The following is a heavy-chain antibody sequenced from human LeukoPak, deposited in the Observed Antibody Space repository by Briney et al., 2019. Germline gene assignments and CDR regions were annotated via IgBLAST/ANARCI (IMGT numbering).Heavy chain of an antibody. Sequence: ASVKVSCKASGYTFTDYYIHWVRQARGQGLEWMGWINPKSGGTKNAQKFQGWVTMTRDTTISTAYMELSSLRYEDTAVYYCARVHYYGSGDQLYYYGMDVWGQGTTVTVSS. CDR1: GYTFTDYY. V-gene: IGHV1-2*04. J-gene: IGHJ6*02. CDR2: INPKSGGT. D-gene: IGHD3-10*01. CDR3: ARVHYYGSGDQLYYYGMDV.